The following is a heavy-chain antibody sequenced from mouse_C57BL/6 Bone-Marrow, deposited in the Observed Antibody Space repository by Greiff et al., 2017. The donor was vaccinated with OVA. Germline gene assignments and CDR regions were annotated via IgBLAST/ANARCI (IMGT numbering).Heavy chain of an antibody. CDR2: IDPENGDT. Sequence: EVQLQQSGAELVRPGASVKLSCTASGFNIKDDYMHWVKQRPEQGLEWIGWIDPENGDTEYDSKFQGKAPITADTSANTAYLQLSSLTSEVTAVYYCTTSFMVTWADWGQGTLVTVSA. CDR3: TTSFMVTWAD. D-gene: IGHD2-2*01. CDR1: GFNIKDDY. V-gene: IGHV14-4*01. J-gene: IGHJ3*01.